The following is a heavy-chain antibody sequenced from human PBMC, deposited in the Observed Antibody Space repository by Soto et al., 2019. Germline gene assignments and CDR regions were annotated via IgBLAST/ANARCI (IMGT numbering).Heavy chain of an antibody. CDR3: ARAQNWNDEWYYYYGMDV. CDR1: GFTFDDYA. J-gene: IGHJ6*02. CDR2: ISWDGGST. V-gene: IGHV3-43D*03. D-gene: IGHD1-1*01. Sequence: GGSLRLSCAASGFTFDDYAMHWVRQAPGKGLEWVSLISWDGGSTYYADSVKGRFTISRDNSKNSLYLQMNSLRAEDTALYYCARAQNWNDEWYYYYGMDVWGQGTTVTVSS.